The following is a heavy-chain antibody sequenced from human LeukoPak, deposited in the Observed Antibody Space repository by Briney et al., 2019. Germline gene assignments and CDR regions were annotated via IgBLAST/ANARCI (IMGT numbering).Heavy chain of an antibody. V-gene: IGHV1-2*02. CDR1: GYTFTGYY. J-gene: IGHJ4*02. CDR3: ARIPYYYGSGSYECDY. CDR2: INPNSGGT. D-gene: IGHD3-10*01. Sequence: ASVKVSCTASGYTFTGYYMHWVRQAPGQGLEWMGWINPNSGGTNYAQKFQGRVTITRDTSISTAYMELSRLRSDDTAVYYCARIPYYYGSGSYECDYWGQGTLVTVSS.